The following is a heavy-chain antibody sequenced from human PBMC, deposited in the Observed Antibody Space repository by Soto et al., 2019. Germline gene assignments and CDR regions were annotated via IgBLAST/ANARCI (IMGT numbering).Heavy chain of an antibody. CDR1: GFTFSNAW. J-gene: IGHJ4*02. D-gene: IGHD2-2*01. CDR2: IKSKTDSGTT. V-gene: IGHV3-15*01. Sequence: EVQLVESGGGLVKPGGSLRLSCAASGFTFSNAWMSWVRQAPGKGLEWVGRIKSKTDSGTTDYAAPVKGRFTISRDDSKNTLYLQMNSLKTEDTAVYYCTAMLAYWGQGTLVTVSS. CDR3: TAMLAY.